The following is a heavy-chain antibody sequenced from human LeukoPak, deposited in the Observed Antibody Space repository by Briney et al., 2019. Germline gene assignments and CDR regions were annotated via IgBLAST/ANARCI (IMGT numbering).Heavy chain of an antibody. CDR3: ARHRTDYDSSGYYNWFDP. V-gene: IGHV4-4*09. CDR1: GGSISSYY. J-gene: IGHJ5*02. Sequence: PSETLSLTCIVSGGSISSYYWSWIRQPPGKGLEWIGYIYTSGSTNYNPSLRSRVTISVDTSKNQFSLKLSSVTAADKAVYYCARHRTDYDSSGYYNWFDPWGQGTLVTVSS. D-gene: IGHD3-22*01. CDR2: IYTSGST.